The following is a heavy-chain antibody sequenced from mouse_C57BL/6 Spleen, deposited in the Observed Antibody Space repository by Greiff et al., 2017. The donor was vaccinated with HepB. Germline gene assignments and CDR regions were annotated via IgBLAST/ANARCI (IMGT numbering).Heavy chain of an antibody. J-gene: IGHJ3*01. D-gene: IGHD3-2*02. CDR3: ARSSDSSGYVGFAY. V-gene: IGHV1-61*01. CDR1: GYTFTSYW. CDR2: IYPSDSAT. Sequence: QVQLQQPGAELVRPGSSVKLSCKASGYTFTSYWMDWVKQRPGQGLEWIGNIYPSDSATHYNQKFKDKATLTVDKSSSTAYMQLSSLTSEDSAVYYCARSSDSSGYVGFAYWGQGTLVTVSA.